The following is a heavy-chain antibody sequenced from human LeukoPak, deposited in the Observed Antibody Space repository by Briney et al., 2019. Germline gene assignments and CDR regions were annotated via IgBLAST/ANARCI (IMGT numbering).Heavy chain of an antibody. D-gene: IGHD2-15*01. CDR2: ISSSSSYI. CDR1: GFTFSSYS. V-gene: IGHV3-21*04. Sequence: GGSLRLSCAASGFTFSSYSMNWVRQAPGKGLEWVSSISSSSSYIYYADSVKGRFTISRDNAKNSLYLQMNSLRAEDTAVYYCARDPNIVVVVAATWTNWFDPWGQGTLVTVSS. J-gene: IGHJ5*02. CDR3: ARDPNIVVVVAATWTNWFDP.